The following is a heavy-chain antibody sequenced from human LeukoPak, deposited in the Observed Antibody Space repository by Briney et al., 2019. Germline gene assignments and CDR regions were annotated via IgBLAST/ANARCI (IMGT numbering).Heavy chain of an antibody. D-gene: IGHD3/OR15-3a*01. CDR2: IKQDGSEK. CDR1: GFTFGDTW. J-gene: IGHJ4*02. V-gene: IGHV3-7*03. Sequence: GGSLRLSCAASGFTFGDTWMNWVRQVPGQGLEWVANIKQDGSEKFYVASVKGRFTISRDNGKSSLYLQMNSLRAEDTALYYCATSYDMGWLIGYWGQGTLVTVPS. CDR3: ATSYDMGWLIGY.